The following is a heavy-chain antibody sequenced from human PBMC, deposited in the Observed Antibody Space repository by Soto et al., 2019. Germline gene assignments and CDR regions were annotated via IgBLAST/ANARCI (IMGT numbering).Heavy chain of an antibody. CDR2: IYPGDSDT. Sequence: ESLNISCKGSGYSFTSYWIGWVRQMPGKGLEWMGIIYPGDSDTRYSPSFQGQVTISADKSISTAYLQWSSLKASDTAMYYCATWGLYGSGPHDSHYYYYGRDVWGKGTTGTLYS. CDR1: GYSFTSYW. D-gene: IGHD3-10*01. J-gene: IGHJ6*04. CDR3: ATWGLYGSGPHDSHYYYYGRDV. V-gene: IGHV5-51*01.